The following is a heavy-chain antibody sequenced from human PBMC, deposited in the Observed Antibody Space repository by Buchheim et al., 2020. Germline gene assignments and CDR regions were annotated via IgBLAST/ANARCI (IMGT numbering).Heavy chain of an antibody. CDR2: IWYDGSKK. CDR1: GFSFNDYH. Sequence: QVQVVESGGGVVQPGRSLRLSCAASGFSFNDYHIHWVRQAPGKGLEWVSLIWYDGSKKIYAESVKGRFTISRDSSKKTLYLEMNSLRVEDTAVYYCASNAGYWGQG. CDR3: ASNAGY. V-gene: IGHV3-33*03. D-gene: IGHD4-11*01. J-gene: IGHJ4*02.